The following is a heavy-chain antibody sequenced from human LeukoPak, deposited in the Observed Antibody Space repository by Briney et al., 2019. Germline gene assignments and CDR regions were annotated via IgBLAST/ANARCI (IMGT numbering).Heavy chain of an antibody. CDR3: AKDQAVVGTAGWYFDL. CDR2: ISTSGDNT. J-gene: IGHJ2*01. V-gene: IGHV3-23*01. CDR1: GFTFSSYA. Sequence: GGSLRLSCAASGFTFSSYAMSWVRQAPGKGLEWVSAISTSGDNTYYADSVKGRFTISRDNSKNTLYLQVNSLRVEGTDIYYCAKDQAVVGTAGWYFDLWGRGTLVTVSS. D-gene: IGHD6-19*01.